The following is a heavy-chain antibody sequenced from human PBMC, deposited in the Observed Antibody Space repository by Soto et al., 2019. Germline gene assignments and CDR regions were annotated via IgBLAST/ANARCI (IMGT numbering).Heavy chain of an antibody. Sequence: RASVKVSCKASGCTFTSYYLHWVRQAPGQGLEWMGIINPSGGNTNYAQKFQGRLTMTRNTSTSTVYMELSSLRSEDTAVYYCARTSDSSVDYWGQGTLVTVSS. J-gene: IGHJ4*02. CDR1: GCTFTSYY. CDR2: INPSGGNT. D-gene: IGHD3-22*01. V-gene: IGHV1-46*03. CDR3: ARTSDSSVDY.